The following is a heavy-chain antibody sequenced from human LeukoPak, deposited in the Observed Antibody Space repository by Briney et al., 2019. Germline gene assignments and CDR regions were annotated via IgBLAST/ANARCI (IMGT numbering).Heavy chain of an antibody. V-gene: IGHV1-46*01. D-gene: IGHD4-17*01. CDR1: GYTFTSYY. CDR3: ARGGAWAPVTWTWTSPYYFDY. Sequence: GASVKVSCKASGYTFTSYYMHWVRQAPGQGLEWMGIINPSGGSTSYAQKFQGRVTITRNTSITTAYMELSSLRSEDTAVYFCARGGAWAPVTWTWTSPYYFDYWGQGTLVTVSS. CDR2: INPSGGST. J-gene: IGHJ4*02.